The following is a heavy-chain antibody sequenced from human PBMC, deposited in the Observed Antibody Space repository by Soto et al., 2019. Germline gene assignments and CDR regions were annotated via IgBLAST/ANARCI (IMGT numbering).Heavy chain of an antibody. D-gene: IGHD3-22*01. Sequence: GGSLRLSCAASGFTFRSYWMHWVRQVPGKGLVWVSRINSDGSTTSYADSVKGRFTISRDNAKNTVYLQMNSLRAEDTAVYYCVRPRYDDSGTPFHYWGQGTLVTVSS. CDR2: INSDGSTT. V-gene: IGHV3-74*01. CDR3: VRPRYDDSGTPFHY. J-gene: IGHJ4*02. CDR1: GFTFRSYW.